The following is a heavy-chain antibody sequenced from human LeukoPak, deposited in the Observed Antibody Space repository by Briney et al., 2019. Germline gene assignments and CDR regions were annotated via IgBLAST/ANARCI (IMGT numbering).Heavy chain of an antibody. CDR1: GASISKTNW. D-gene: IGHD2-21*02. Sequence: PSETLSLTCAVSGASISKTNWWSWVRQPPGKGLEWIGEIYHSGKTNYNPSLKSRVTISVDTSKNQFSLKLSSVTAADTAVYYCAREAYCGGDCYSGFDYWGQGTLVTVSS. V-gene: IGHV4-4*02. CDR2: IYHSGKT. J-gene: IGHJ4*02. CDR3: AREAYCGGDCYSGFDY.